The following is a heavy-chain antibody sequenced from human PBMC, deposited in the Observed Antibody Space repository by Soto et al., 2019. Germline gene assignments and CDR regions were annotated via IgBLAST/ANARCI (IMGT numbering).Heavy chain of an antibody. CDR3: ARERVVVPAAIPGTYYYGMDV. CDR1: GGSISSGDYY. CDR2: IYYSGST. D-gene: IGHD2-2*01. V-gene: IGHV4-30-4*01. Sequence: QVQLQESGPGLVKPSQTLSLTCTVSGGSISSGDYYWSWIRQPPGKGLEWIGYIYYSGSTYYNPSLKSRVTISVDTSKNQFSLKLSSVTAADTAVYYCARERVVVPAAIPGTYYYGMDVWGQGTTVTVSS. J-gene: IGHJ6*02.